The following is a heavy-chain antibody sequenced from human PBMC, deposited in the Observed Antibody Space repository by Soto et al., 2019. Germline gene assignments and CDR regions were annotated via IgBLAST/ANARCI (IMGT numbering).Heavy chain of an antibody. J-gene: IGHJ4*02. V-gene: IGHV3-73*02. CDR1: GFTFSGSA. CDR3: IALAGVYADCSGYYEG. D-gene: IGHD3-22*01. CDR2: IRSEANSYAT. Sequence: EVQLVESGGGLVQPGGSLKLSCAASGFTFSGSAMHWVRQASGKGLEWVGGIRSEANSYATAYAASVKGSFTIARDDSKNTAYLQMNCLTGDDTAVYYGIALAGVYADCSGYYEGGGQGTLVTVAS.